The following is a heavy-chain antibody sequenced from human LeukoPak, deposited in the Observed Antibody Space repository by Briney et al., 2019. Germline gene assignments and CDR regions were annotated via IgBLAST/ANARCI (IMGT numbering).Heavy chain of an antibody. CDR3: ATDPGEWEPI. V-gene: IGHV3-15*01. CDR1: GFTFSDFW. CDR2: IKSKTDGGTS. J-gene: IGHJ3*02. Sequence: GGSLRLSCAGSGFTFSDFWMTWVRQAPGKGLEWVGRIKSKTDGGTSDYAAPVQGRFTISRDDSKNTLYLQMNSLKIEDTAVYYCATDPGEWEPIWGQGXMVTVSS. D-gene: IGHD1-26*01.